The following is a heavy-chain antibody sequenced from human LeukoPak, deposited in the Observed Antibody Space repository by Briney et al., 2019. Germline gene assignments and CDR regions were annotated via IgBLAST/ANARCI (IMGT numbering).Heavy chain of an antibody. CDR1: GFTFSSYG. Sequence: PGGSLRLSCAASGFTFSSYGMHWVRQAPGKGLEWVAFIRYDGSNKYYADSVKGRFTISRDNSKNTLYLQMNSLRAEDTAVYYCARVGAQYSSSWYSDYWGQGTLVTVSS. J-gene: IGHJ4*02. CDR3: ARVGAQYSSSWYSDY. D-gene: IGHD6-13*01. V-gene: IGHV3-30*02. CDR2: IRYDGSNK.